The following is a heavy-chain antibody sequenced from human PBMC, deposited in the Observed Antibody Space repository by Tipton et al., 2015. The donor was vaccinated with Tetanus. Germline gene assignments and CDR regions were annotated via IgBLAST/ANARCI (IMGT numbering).Heavy chain of an antibody. Sequence: TLSLTCTVSGASIISSSYFWGWIRQPPGKGLEWIGEIHRGGSTNYNPSLKSRVSMSVDTAKNRFSLTLTSVTAADMAVYYCARSISAGSVWPYEHWGQGTLVTVSS. CDR3: ARSISAGSVWPYEH. D-gene: IGHD6-13*01. CDR1: GASIISSSYF. J-gene: IGHJ4*02. CDR2: IHRGGST. V-gene: IGHV4-39*07.